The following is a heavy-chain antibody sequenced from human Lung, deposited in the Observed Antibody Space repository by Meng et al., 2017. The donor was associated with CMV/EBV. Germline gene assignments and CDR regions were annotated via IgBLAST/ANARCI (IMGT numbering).Heavy chain of an antibody. D-gene: IGHD1-1*01. J-gene: IGHJ4*02. CDR1: GLSTYG. CDR3: AKDGKSGGYFDY. CDR2: IWFDGSSK. V-gene: IGHV3-30*02. Sequence: QVVAVGLGGGGGQPGGSLRLSCGASGLSTYGMHWVRQVPGKGLEWVAFIWFDGSSKYYADSVKGRFSISRDNSKNTLYLQMNSLRPEDTGVYYCAKDGKSGGYFDYWGQGTLVTVSS.